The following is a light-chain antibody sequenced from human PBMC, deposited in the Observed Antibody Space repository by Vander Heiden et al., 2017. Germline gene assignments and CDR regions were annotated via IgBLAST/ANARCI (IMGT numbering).Light chain of an antibody. CDR1: QTINNY. V-gene: IGKV1-39*01. Sequence: DIQMTQFPSSLSASVGDRVTIACLASQTINNYLNWYQQKPGKAPTLLIYGASSLQSEVPSRFSSSGSGTDFSLTISSLQREDFATYYCQQSYSMPYTFGQWTKLEIK. CDR2: GAS. J-gene: IGKJ2*01. CDR3: QQSYSMPYT.